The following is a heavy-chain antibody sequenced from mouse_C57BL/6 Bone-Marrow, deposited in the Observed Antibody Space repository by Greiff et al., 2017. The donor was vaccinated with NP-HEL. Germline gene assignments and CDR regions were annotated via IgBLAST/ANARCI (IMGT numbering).Heavy chain of an antibody. V-gene: IGHV5-6*01. CDR1: GFTFSSYG. Sequence: EVKLLESGGDLVKPGGSLKLSCAASGFTFSSYGMSWVRQTPDKRLEWVATISSGGSCTYYPDSVKGRFTISRDKAKNTPYLQISSLKSEDTAMYYCASPYKYYVACFAYGCQGNLVTVSA. D-gene: IGHD1-1*01. CDR2: ISSGGSCT. CDR3: ASPYKYYVACFAY. J-gene: IGHJ3*01.